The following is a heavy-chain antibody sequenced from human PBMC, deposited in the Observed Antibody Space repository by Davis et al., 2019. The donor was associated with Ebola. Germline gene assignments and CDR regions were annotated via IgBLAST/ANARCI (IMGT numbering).Heavy chain of an antibody. J-gene: IGHJ6*02. D-gene: IGHD3-10*01. CDR2: ISYDGSNK. CDR1: GFTFSSYS. V-gene: IGHV3-30*03. Sequence: PGGSLRLSCAASGFTFSSYSMNWVRQAPGKGLEWVAVISYDGSNKYYADSVKGRFTISRDNSKNTLYLQMNSLRAEDTAVYYCARDHGFGDPSSERSEYYYYGMDVWGQGTTVTVSS. CDR3: ARDHGFGDPSSERSEYYYYGMDV.